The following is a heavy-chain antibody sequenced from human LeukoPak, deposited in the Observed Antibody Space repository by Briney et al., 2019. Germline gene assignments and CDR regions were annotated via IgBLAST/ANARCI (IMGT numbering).Heavy chain of an antibody. CDR3: AKVSDRDSSGYYWGFEY. CDR2: IYYSGST. J-gene: IGHJ4*02. D-gene: IGHD3-22*01. CDR1: GGSISSSSYH. V-gene: IGHV4-39*07. Sequence: SETLSLTCTVSGGSISSSSYHWGWVRQPPGKGLEWIGSIYYSGSTNYNPSLKSRVTISVDTSRNQFSLKLTSVTAADTAVYYCAKVSDRDSSGYYWGFEYWGQGTLVTVSS.